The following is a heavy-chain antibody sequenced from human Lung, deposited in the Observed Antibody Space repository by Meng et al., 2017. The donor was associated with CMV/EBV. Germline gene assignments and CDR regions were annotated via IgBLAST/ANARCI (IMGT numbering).Heavy chain of an antibody. CDR1: GFTFSGYW. J-gene: IGHJ6*01. CDR2: IKQDGSDK. CDR3: ARGGPCSNGVCSDYGMDV. D-gene: IGHD2-8*01. V-gene: IGHV3-7*01. Sequence: GESLKISCAASGFTFSGYWMNWVRQTPGKGLEWVANIKQDGSDKYYADSVKGRFTISRDNAENSLYLQMNGLRAEDTAIYYCARGGPCSNGVCSDYGMDVWGQGTTVTVSS.